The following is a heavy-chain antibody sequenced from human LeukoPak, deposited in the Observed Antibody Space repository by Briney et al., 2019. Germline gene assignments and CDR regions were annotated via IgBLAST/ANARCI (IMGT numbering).Heavy chain of an antibody. V-gene: IGHV5-51*01. Sequence: GESLKISCKGSGYSFTSYWIGWVRQMPGKGLEWMGIIYPGDSDTRYSPSFQGQVTISADKSISTAYLQWSSLKASDTPMYYCARFADYYYYYMDVWGKGTTVTVSS. CDR3: ARFADYYYYYMDV. CDR2: IYPGDSDT. J-gene: IGHJ6*03. CDR1: GYSFTSYW.